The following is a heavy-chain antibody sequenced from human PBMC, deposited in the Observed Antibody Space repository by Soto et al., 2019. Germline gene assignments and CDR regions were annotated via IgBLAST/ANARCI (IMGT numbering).Heavy chain of an antibody. J-gene: IGHJ4*02. D-gene: IGHD3-10*01. CDR1: GFTFGHSA. V-gene: IGHV3-23*01. Sequence: PWGSLRLSCAASGFTFGHSAMSWVRQAPGKGLEWVAAISGTGGAAYYAESVKGRFTISRDNSRNTLFLQMSSLRVDDTAIYYCAKPEEVVRGFDFWGLGTPVTVSS. CDR3: AKPEEVVRGFDF. CDR2: ISGTGGAA.